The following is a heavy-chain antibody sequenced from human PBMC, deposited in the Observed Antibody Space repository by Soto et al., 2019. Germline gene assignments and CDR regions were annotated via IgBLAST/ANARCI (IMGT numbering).Heavy chain of an antibody. V-gene: IGHV3-15*07. CDR2: IKSKTDGGTT. D-gene: IGHD3-3*01. J-gene: IGHJ6*02. CDR3: TTKNTEKYYDFWSGYRSAHYYYGMDV. CDR1: GFTFSNAW. Sequence: PGGSLRLSCAASGFTFSNAWMNWVRQAPGKGLEWVGRIKSKTDGGTTDYAAPVKGRFTISRDDSKNTLYLQMNSLKTEDTAVYYCTTKNTEKYYDFWSGYRSAHYYYGMDVWGQGTTVTVSS.